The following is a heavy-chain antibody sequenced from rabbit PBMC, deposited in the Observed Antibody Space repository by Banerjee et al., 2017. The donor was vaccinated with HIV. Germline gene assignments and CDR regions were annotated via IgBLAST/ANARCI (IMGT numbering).Heavy chain of an antibody. V-gene: IGHV1S47*01. CDR1: GSDISSNA. Sequence: QPEGSLTLTCKASGSDISSNAMCWVRQAPGKGLELIACIYSSNGDKWYASWVNGRFTISRSTSLNTVDLKMTSLTVADTATYFCARAQSGAISYGFNLWGQGTLVTVS. CDR3: ARAQSGAISYGFNL. D-gene: IGHD6-1*01. CDR2: IYSSNGDK. J-gene: IGHJ4*01.